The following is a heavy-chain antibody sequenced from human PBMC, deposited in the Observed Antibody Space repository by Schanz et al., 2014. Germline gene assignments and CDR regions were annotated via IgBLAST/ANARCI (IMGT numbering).Heavy chain of an antibody. Sequence: EVQLVESGGGLIQPGGSLRLSCAVSGFTVNTHYMSWVRQAPGKGLEWISSMYINSGSTQYADSVKGRFIISRDSSKNTLFLQMNSLRAEDTAVYYCARDRWDWNNAFDIWGQGTMVTVSS. V-gene: IGHV3-53*01. CDR1: GFTVNTHY. J-gene: IGHJ3*02. D-gene: IGHD1-1*01. CDR3: ARDRWDWNNAFDI. CDR2: MYINSGST.